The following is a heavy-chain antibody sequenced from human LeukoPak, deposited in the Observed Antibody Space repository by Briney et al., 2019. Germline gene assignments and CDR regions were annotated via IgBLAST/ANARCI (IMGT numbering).Heavy chain of an antibody. V-gene: IGHV3-7*01. D-gene: IGHD3-10*01. J-gene: IGHJ4*02. Sequence: GGSLRLSCAGSGFTFSNYWMSWVRQAPGKGPEWVANIKQDGREKHYVDSVKGRFTISRDNAKSSLYLQMNSLRAEDTAVYYCAKDPGGWGQGTLVTVSS. CDR3: AKDPGG. CDR2: IKQDGREK. CDR1: GFTFSNYW.